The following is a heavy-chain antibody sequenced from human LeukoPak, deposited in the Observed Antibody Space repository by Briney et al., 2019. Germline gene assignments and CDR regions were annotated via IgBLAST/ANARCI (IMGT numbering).Heavy chain of an antibody. D-gene: IGHD4-11*01. CDR3: TRDRARTQSWVEFDL. V-gene: IGHV3-53*05. Sequence: PGGSLRLSCTASGFSVSGTLMDWVRQAPGKGLEWVSVIYDDDRTVYTDSVKGRFTISRDSSKNTVYLQMNSLRPDDSAVYYCTRDRARTQSWVEFDLWGLGTLVTVSS. CDR2: IYDDDRT. J-gene: IGHJ5*02. CDR1: GFSVSGTL.